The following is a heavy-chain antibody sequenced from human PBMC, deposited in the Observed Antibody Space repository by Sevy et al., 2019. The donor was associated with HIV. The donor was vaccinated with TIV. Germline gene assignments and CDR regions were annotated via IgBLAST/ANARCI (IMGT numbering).Heavy chain of an antibody. Sequence: GGSLRLSCAASGFTFSDYYMSWIRQAPGKGLEWVSYISSRGSTRYYADSVKGRFTISRDNAKNSLYLQMNSLRAEDSAVYYCAREKRPRTTVVTPSYFDYWGQGILVTVSS. CDR3: AREKRPRTTVVTPSYFDY. CDR2: ISSRGSTR. V-gene: IGHV3-11*01. J-gene: IGHJ4*02. D-gene: IGHD4-17*01. CDR1: GFTFSDYY.